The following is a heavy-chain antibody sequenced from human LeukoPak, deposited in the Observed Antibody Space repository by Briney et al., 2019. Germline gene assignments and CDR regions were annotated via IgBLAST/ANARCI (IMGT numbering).Heavy chain of an antibody. V-gene: IGHV4-38-2*01. CDR1: GYSISSGYY. J-gene: IGHJ4*02. CDR2: IYHSGST. D-gene: IGHD6-19*01. CDR3: ARHQQWLVRREFDY. Sequence: SETLSPTCAVSGYSISSGYYWGWIRQPPGKGLEWIGSIYHSGSTYYNPSLKSRVTISVDTSKNQFSLKLSSVTAADTAVYYCARHQQWLVRREFDYWGQGTLVTVSS.